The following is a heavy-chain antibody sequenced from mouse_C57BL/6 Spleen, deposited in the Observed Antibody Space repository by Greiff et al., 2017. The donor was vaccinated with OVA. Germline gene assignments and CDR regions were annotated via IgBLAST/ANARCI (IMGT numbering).Heavy chain of an antibody. CDR2: IYPRSGNT. V-gene: IGHV1-81*01. CDR3: ARYLGYYAMGY. J-gene: IGHJ4*01. CDR1: GFTFTSYG. Sequence: VQLQQSGAELARPGASVKLSCKASGFTFTSYGISWVKQRPGQGLEWIGEIYPRSGNTYYYEQFKGKATLTADKSSSTAYMALRSLTSEDSAVYCCARYLGYYAMGYWGQGPSVTVSS.